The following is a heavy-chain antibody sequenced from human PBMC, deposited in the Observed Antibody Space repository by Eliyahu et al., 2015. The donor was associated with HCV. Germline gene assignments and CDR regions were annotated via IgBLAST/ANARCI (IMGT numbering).Heavy chain of an antibody. J-gene: IGHJ6*02. CDR2: IIPILGIA. D-gene: IGHD2-2*01. V-gene: IGHV1-69*04. Sequence: QVQLVQSGAEVKKPGSSVKVSCKASGGTFSSYAISWVRQAPGQGLEWMGRIIPILGIANYAQKFQGRVTITADKSTSTAYMELSSLRSEDTAVYYCARSPPAAPAGHMDVWGQGTTVTVSS. CDR1: GGTFSSYA. CDR3: ARSPPAAPAGHMDV.